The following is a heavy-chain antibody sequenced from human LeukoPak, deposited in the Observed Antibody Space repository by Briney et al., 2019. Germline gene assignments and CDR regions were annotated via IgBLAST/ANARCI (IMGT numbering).Heavy chain of an antibody. CDR3: AKDGGGDFDY. Sequence: GGSLRLSCAASGFTFSSYGMHWVRQAPGKGLEWVAVISYHGSNKYYADSVKGRFTISRDNSKNTLYLQMNSLRAEDTAVYYCAKDGGGDFDYWGQGTLVTVSS. CDR1: GFTFSSYG. D-gene: IGHD2-21*01. V-gene: IGHV3-30*18. CDR2: ISYHGSNK. J-gene: IGHJ4*02.